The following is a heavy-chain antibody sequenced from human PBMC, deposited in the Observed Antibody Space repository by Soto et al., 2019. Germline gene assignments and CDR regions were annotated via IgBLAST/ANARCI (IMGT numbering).Heavy chain of an antibody. CDR1: GFTFSSYW. CDR2: MNTDGSDT. V-gene: IGHV3-74*01. CDR3: AREGMGFSNLFDT. J-gene: IGHJ5*02. Sequence: GGSLRLSCAASGFTFSSYWMHWVRQAPGKGLVWVSRMNTDGSDTYYADSVKGRFTISRDNARNTVYLQMKSLRVEDTAVYYCAREGMGFSNLFDTRGQGTMVTVSS. D-gene: IGHD2-8*01.